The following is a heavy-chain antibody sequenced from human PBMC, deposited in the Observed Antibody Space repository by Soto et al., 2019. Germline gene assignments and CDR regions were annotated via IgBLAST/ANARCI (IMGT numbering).Heavy chain of an antibody. Sequence: ESLKISCKGSGYSFTSYWISWLRQMPGKGLEWMGRIDPSDSYTNYSPTFQGHVTISADKSISTAYLQWSSLKASDTAMYYCARQPGGGYDFWSGIPPYYYGMDVWGQGTTVTVSS. D-gene: IGHD3-3*01. V-gene: IGHV5-10-1*01. CDR3: ARQPGGGYDFWSGIPPYYYGMDV. CDR2: IDPSDSYT. J-gene: IGHJ6*02. CDR1: GYSFTSYW.